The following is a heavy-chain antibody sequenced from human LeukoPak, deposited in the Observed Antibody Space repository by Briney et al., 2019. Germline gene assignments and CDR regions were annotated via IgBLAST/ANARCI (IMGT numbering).Heavy chain of an antibody. CDR1: GFTFSSYA. D-gene: IGHD3-22*01. J-gene: IGHJ6*02. Sequence: PGGSLRLSCAASGFTFSSYAMSWVRQAPGKGLEWVSAIGGSGGSTYYADSVKGRFTISRDNSKNTLYLQMNSLRAEDTAVYYCAKDRDSSGYYPRYYYGMDVWGQGTTVTVSS. CDR2: IGGSGGST. CDR3: AKDRDSSGYYPRYYYGMDV. V-gene: IGHV3-23*01.